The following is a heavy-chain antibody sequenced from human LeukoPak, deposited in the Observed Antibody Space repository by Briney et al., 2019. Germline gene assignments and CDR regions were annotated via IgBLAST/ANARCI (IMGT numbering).Heavy chain of an antibody. V-gene: IGHV1-18*01. CDR3: ARDHVWGIVVVPAAIPWFDP. Sequence: ASVKVSCKASGYTFTSYAMNWVRQAPGQGLEWMGWISAYNGNTNYAQKLQGRVTMTTDTSTSTAYMELRSLRSDDTAVYYCARDHVWGIVVVPAAIPWFDPWGQGTLVTVSS. D-gene: IGHD2-2*02. CDR1: GYTFTSYA. J-gene: IGHJ5*02. CDR2: ISAYNGNT.